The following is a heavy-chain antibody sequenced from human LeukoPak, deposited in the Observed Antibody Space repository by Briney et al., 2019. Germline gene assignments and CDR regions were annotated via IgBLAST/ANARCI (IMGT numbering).Heavy chain of an antibody. CDR1: GYTFTSYD. J-gene: IGHJ4*02. CDR2: MNPNSGNT. Sequence: VASVRVSCKASGYTFTSYDINWVRQAPGQGLEWMGWMNPNSGNTDYAQKFQGRVTMTRNTSISTAYMELSSLRSEDTAVYYCAPYPPYYDILTGYSQWGLDYWGQGTLVTVSS. V-gene: IGHV1-8*01. D-gene: IGHD3-9*01. CDR3: APYPPYYDILTGYSQWGLDY.